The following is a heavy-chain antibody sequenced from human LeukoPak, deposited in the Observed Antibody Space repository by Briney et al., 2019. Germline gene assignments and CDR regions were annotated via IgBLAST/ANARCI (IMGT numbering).Heavy chain of an antibody. Sequence: GGSLRLSCAASTSTGLVWMDWVRKAPGKGLVWVSRISSDGTGANYADSVKGRFTISRDNAKNTLYLQMNSLRAEGTAIYYCAKEMVAVAGTADSWGQGTLVTVSS. CDR3: AKEMVAVAGTADS. J-gene: IGHJ4*02. V-gene: IGHV3-74*01. D-gene: IGHD6-19*01. CDR1: TSTGLVW. CDR2: ISSDGTGA.